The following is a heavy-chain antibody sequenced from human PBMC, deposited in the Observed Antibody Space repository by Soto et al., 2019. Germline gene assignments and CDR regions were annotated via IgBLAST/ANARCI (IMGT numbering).Heavy chain of an antibody. CDR2: IYHSGST. Sequence: QLQLQESGSGLVKPSQTLSLTCAVSGGSISSGGYSWSWIRQPPGKGLEWIGYIYHSGSTYYNPSLKSRVTISVDRPHTHFALKLSSVSAPATAVYYCARVPDRWGQGTLVTLSS. V-gene: IGHV4-30-2*01. J-gene: IGHJ5*02. CDR3: ARVPDR. D-gene: IGHD2-2*01. CDR1: GGSISSGGYS.